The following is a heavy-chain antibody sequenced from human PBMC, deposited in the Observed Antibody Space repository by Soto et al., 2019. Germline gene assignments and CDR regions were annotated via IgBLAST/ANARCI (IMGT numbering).Heavy chain of an antibody. Sequence: GASVKVSCKASGYTFTGYYMHWVRQAPGQGLEWMGWINPNSGGTNYAQKFQGWVTMTRDTSISTAYMELSRLRSDDTAVYYCARAIVGGATPLMDFDIWGQGTMVTVSS. CDR3: ARAIVGGATPLMDFDI. V-gene: IGHV1-2*04. CDR2: INPNSGGT. D-gene: IGHD1-26*01. J-gene: IGHJ3*02. CDR1: GYTFTGYY.